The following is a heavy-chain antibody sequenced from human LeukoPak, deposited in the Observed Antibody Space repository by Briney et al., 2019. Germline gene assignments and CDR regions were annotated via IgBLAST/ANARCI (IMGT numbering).Heavy chain of an antibody. V-gene: IGHV1-8*01. CDR2: MNPNSGNT. Sequence: ASVKVSCKASGYTFTSYDINWVRQATGQGLEWMGWMNPNSGNTGYAQKFQGRVTMTRNTSISTAYMELSSLRSEDTAEYYCATSYSSSSSEIDYWGQGTLVTVSS. CDR1: GYTFTSYD. J-gene: IGHJ4*02. CDR3: ATSYSSSSSEIDY. D-gene: IGHD6-6*01.